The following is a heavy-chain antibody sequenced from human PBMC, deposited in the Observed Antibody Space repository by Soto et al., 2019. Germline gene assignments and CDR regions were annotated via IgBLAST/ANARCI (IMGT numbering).Heavy chain of an antibody. J-gene: IGHJ4*02. CDR3: ARSPACGDCYTDIDY. V-gene: IGHV4-30-4*02. D-gene: IGHD2-21*02. CDR2: IYYSGST. CDR1: GGSISSGDYY. Sequence: PSETLSLTCTVSGGSISSGDYYWSWIRQPPGKGLEWIGYIYYSGSTYYNPSLKSRVTMTRSTSITTAYMELSSLTYEDTAVYYCARSPACGDCYTDIDYWGQGTRVTVSS.